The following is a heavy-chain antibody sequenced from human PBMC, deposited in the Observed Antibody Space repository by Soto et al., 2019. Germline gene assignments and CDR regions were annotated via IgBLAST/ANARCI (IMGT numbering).Heavy chain of an antibody. Sequence: EVQLVESGGGLVQPGGSLRLSCEASGFTFSTFWMHWVRQAPGKGLVWVSRINNDGSSTNYADSVKGRVTISRDNAKNTLYLQLNSLRPEDTVVYYCARDFEYWGQGTLVTVSS. CDR3: ARDFEY. CDR1: GFTFSTFW. CDR2: INNDGSST. V-gene: IGHV3-74*01. J-gene: IGHJ4*02.